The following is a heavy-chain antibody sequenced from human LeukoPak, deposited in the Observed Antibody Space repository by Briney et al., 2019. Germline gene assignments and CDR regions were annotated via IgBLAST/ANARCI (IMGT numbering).Heavy chain of an antibody. CDR1: GFTFSSYA. Sequence: GGSLRLSCAASGFTFSSYAMSWVRQAPGKGLEWVSAISGSGGGTYYADSVKDRFTISRDYSNNTLYLQMNSLRADDTAVYYCAKVASAVAQARLNYWGQGTLVTVSS. V-gene: IGHV3-23*01. CDR3: AKVASAVAQARLNY. J-gene: IGHJ4*02. D-gene: IGHD6-19*01. CDR2: ISGSGGGT.